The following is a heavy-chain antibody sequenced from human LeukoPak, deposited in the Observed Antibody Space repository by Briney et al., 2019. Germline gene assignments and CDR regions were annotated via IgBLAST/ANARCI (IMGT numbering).Heavy chain of an antibody. CDR1: GFTFSSYA. CDR3: AKDLCGGDCYSFDY. CDR2: ISGSGGST. J-gene: IGHJ4*02. V-gene: IGHV3-23*01. Sequence: GGSLRLSCAASGFTFSSYAMSWVRQAPGKGLEWVSAISGSGGSTYYADSVKGRLTISRDNSKNTLYLQMNSLRAEDTAVYYCAKDLCGGDCYSFDYWGQGTLVTVSS. D-gene: IGHD2-21*02.